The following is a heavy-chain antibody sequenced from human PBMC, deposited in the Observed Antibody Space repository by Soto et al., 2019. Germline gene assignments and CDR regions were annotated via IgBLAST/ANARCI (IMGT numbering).Heavy chain of an antibody. V-gene: IGHV6-1*01. Sequence: SQTLSLTCAISGDSVSSNSAAWNWIRQSASRGLEWLGRTYYRSKWYNDYAVSVKSRITINPDTSKNQFSLQLQSVTPEDTAVYYCVKESCRSPPGGNYYGLDVWGQGTTVTVSS. CDR3: VKESCRSPPGGNYYGLDV. D-gene: IGHD3-16*01. CDR2: TYYRSKWYN. CDR1: GDSVSSNSAA. J-gene: IGHJ6*02.